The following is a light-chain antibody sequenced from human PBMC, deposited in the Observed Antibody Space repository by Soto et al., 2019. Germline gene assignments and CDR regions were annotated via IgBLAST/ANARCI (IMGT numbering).Light chain of an antibody. J-gene: IGKJ1*01. CDR3: QQYYSTPRT. Sequence: DIVMTQSPDSLAVSLGERATINCKSSQSVLYSSNNKNYLAWYQRKPGQPPKLLIYWASTRESGVPDRFSGSGSGTDFTLTISSLQAEDVAVYYCQQYYSTPRTFGQGTKVDI. V-gene: IGKV4-1*01. CDR1: QSVLYSSNNKNY. CDR2: WAS.